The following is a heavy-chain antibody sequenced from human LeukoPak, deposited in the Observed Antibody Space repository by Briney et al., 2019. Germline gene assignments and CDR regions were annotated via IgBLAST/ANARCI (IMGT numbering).Heavy chain of an antibody. V-gene: IGHV3-74*01. J-gene: IGHJ3*01. CDR3: AKDRAAPDAFNL. Sequence: GGSLRVYCVGSGFNFKGFWMHWVRQVPGKGLVWVSRINNEGTNAVYGDSVKGRFTISRDNAKNTLHLQMSSLRAEDTAVYYCAKDRAAPDAFNLWGQGTMVTVSS. CDR1: GFNFKGFW. CDR2: INNEGTNA. D-gene: IGHD5-12*01.